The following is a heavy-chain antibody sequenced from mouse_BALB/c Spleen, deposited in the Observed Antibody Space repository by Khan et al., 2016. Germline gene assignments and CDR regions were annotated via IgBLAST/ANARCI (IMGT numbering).Heavy chain of an antibody. CDR3: AYDSYYAWFPY. J-gene: IGHJ3*01. Sequence: EVELVESGPGLVKPSQSLSLTCTVTGYSITSDYAWNWIRQFPGNKLEWLGYISYSGITSYNPSLKSRTSITRDTSKNQSFLQLISVTTADTATCYCAYDSYYAWFPYWGQGTLVTVSA. CDR2: ISYSGIT. CDR1: GYSITSDYA. V-gene: IGHV3-2*02. D-gene: IGHD2-3*01.